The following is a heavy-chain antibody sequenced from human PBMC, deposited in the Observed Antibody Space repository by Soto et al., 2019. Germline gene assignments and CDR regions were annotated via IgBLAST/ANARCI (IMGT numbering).Heavy chain of an antibody. Sequence: GASVKVSCKASGGTFSSYAISWVRQAPGQGLEWMGGIIPIFGSTYYADSVKGRFTISRDNSKNTLYLQMNSLRAEDTAVYYCARDAEWFDPWGQGTLVTVSS. J-gene: IGHJ5*02. V-gene: IGHV1-69*05. CDR2: IIPIFGST. CDR1: GGTFSSYA. CDR3: ARDAEWFDP.